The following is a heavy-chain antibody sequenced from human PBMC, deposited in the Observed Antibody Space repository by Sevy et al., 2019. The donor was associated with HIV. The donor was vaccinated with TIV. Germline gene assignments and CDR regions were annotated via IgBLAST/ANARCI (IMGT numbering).Heavy chain of an antibody. J-gene: IGHJ4*02. Sequence: SETLSLTCTVSGGSITSLYWNWIRQPPGKGLEWIANIYYNGHINYNPSLKSQVPLSLDTSKNQFSLRLGSVTAADTAMYYCAGENAWGRGYSWGQGTLVTVSS. CDR3: AGENAWGRGYS. CDR2: IYYNGHI. CDR1: GGSITSLY. V-gene: IGHV4-59*08. D-gene: IGHD1-26*01.